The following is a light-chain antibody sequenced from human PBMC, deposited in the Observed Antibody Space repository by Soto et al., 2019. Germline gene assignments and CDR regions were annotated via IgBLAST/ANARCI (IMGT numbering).Light chain of an antibody. V-gene: IGKV1-39*01. Sequence: DIQMTQSPSSLSASVRDRVTITCRASQSISSYLNWYQQKPGKAPELLIYAVSYLQSGVPSRFSGSGSGTDFTLTISSLQPEDFATYFCKQSSAFPLTFGGGTKVDIK. CDR3: KQSSAFPLT. CDR1: QSISSY. CDR2: AVS. J-gene: IGKJ4*01.